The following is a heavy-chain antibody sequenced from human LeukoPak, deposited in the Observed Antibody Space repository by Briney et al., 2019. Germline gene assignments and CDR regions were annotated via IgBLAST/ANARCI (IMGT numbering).Heavy chain of an antibody. D-gene: IGHD1-26*01. J-gene: IGHJ3*02. CDR1: GGSISSYY. CDR2: IYYSGST. Sequence: PSETLSLTCTVSGGSISSYYWSWIRQPPGKGLEWLGFIYYSGSTSYNPSLKSRVTISVDTSKSQFSLKLSSVTAADTAVFYCARAPRGTYLSNAFDIWGQGTMVTVSS. CDR3: ARAPRGTYLSNAFDI. V-gene: IGHV4-59*01.